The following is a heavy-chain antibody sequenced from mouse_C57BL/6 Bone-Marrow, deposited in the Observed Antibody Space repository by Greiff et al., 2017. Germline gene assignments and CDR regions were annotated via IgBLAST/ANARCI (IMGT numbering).Heavy chain of an antibody. Sequence: QVQLQQSGAEWAKPGESVKLCCQASGSTFTSYFIHWVKQRPGQGLEWIGYINPSSGYTKYNQKFKDKATLTADKSSSTAYMQLSSLTYEDSAVYYCARGYFDYWGQGTTLTVSS. V-gene: IGHV1-7*01. J-gene: IGHJ2*01. CDR3: ARGYFDY. CDR2: INPSSGYT. CDR1: GSTFTSYF.